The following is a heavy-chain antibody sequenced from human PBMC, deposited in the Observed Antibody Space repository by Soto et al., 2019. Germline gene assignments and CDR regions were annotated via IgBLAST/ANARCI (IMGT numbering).Heavy chain of an antibody. Sequence: SETLPLTCTVSGGSISSSGYYWSWIRQPPGKGLEGIGYIYYSGSTYYNPSLKSRVTISVDTSKNQFSLKLSSVTAADTAVYYCATATFQGPFDPWGQGTLVTVPQ. CDR3: ATATFQGPFDP. CDR2: IYYSGST. J-gene: IGHJ5*02. CDR1: GGSISSSGYY. V-gene: IGHV4-30-4*08.